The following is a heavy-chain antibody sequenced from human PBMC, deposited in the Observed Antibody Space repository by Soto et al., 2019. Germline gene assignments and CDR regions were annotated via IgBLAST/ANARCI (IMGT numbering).Heavy chain of an antibody. V-gene: IGHV3-74*01. J-gene: IGHJ5*02. CDR2: IDNDGSVT. Sequence: SLRLSCAASGLSFSGYWVHWVRQAPGKGLVWVSRIDNDGSVTNYADSVEGRFTISRDDAKNTVYLQMNSLRVEDTAVYYCARDTPFNWFNPWGQGILVTVSS. CDR1: GLSFSGYW. CDR3: ARDTPFNWFNP.